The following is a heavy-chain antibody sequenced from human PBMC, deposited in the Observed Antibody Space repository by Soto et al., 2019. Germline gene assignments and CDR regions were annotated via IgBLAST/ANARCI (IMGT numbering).Heavy chain of an antibody. CDR2: IKSKADGSTK. V-gene: IGHV3-15*01. CDR1: GTTVSNVW. J-gene: IGHJ4*01. D-gene: IGHD3-16*01. Sequence: GGSMRLSCAASGTTVSNVWMTWIRHPQGKGLDWVGRIKSKADGSTKECGTPVKDRFIISRDDSKNTVDLQMHALRTEDTVFYYCATPRPGSHGYSFWGHGALVTVSS. CDR3: ATPRPGSHGYSF.